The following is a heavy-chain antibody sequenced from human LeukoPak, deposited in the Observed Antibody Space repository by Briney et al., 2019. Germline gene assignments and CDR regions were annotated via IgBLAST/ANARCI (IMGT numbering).Heavy chain of an antibody. D-gene: IGHD5-24*01. CDR1: GFTVSDNY. CDR3: ARGDGYNFFDH. Sequence: GGSLTLSCAVSGFTVSDNYMRWVRQAPGKGLEWVSVIYIGGSTYYADSVKGRFTISRDNSKNSVYLQMNSLRVEDTAVYYCARGDGYNFFDHWGQGTLVTVSS. J-gene: IGHJ4*02. V-gene: IGHV3-66*01. CDR2: IYIGGST.